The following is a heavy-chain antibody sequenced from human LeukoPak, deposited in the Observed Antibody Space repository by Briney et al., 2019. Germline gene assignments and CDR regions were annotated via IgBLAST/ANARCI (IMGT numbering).Heavy chain of an antibody. J-gene: IGHJ4*02. CDR1: GFTFSSYA. D-gene: IGHD3-3*01. V-gene: IGHV3-23*01. Sequence: PGGSLRLSCAASGFTFSSYAMTWVRQAPGKGLEWVSIIGGSGDSPYYADSVKGRFTISRDNSKNTLLLQMNSLRAEDTALYYCAKSNVDDFWSGYDYWGQGTLVTVSS. CDR2: IGGSGDSP. CDR3: AKSNVDDFWSGYDY.